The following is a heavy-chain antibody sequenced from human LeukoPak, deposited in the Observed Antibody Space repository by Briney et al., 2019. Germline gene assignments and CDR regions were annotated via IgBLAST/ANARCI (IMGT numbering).Heavy chain of an antibody. CDR1: GYTFTGYY. CDR3: ARVNGGWDAFDI. V-gene: IGHV1-2*02. D-gene: IGHD6-19*01. Sequence: AASVKVSCKASGYTFTGYYMHWVRQAPGQGLEWMGWINPNSGGTNYAQKFQGRVTMTRDTSISTAYMELSRLRSDDTAVYYCARVNGGWDAFDIWGQGTMVTVSS. CDR2: INPNSGGT. J-gene: IGHJ3*02.